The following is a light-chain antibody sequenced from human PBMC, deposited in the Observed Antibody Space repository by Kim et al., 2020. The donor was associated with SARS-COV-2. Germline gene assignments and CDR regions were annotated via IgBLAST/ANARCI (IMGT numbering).Light chain of an antibody. Sequence: ASVGDRVTITCRASQGISSYLAWYQQKPGKPPAFLIYAAATLQPGVPSRFSGSGSGTDFTLTISSLQPEDVATYYCQNYNSAPYTFGQGTKLEI. CDR3: QNYNSAPYT. V-gene: IGKV1-27*01. CDR2: AAA. CDR1: QGISSY. J-gene: IGKJ2*01.